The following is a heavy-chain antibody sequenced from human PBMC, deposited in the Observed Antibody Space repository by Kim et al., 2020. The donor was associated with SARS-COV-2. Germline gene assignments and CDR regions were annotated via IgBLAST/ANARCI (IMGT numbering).Heavy chain of an antibody. V-gene: IGHV3-30*04. Sequence: GGSLRLSCADSGFTFITYAMHWVRQAPGKGLEWVAVISYDGRNEYYADSVKGRFTISRDNSKNTLYLQMNSLRAEDTAMYHCARDRFGSVVRGVDYWGQGTLVTVSS. D-gene: IGHD3-16*01. CDR3: ARDRFGSVVRGVDY. CDR2: ISYDGRNE. J-gene: IGHJ4*02. CDR1: GFTFITYA.